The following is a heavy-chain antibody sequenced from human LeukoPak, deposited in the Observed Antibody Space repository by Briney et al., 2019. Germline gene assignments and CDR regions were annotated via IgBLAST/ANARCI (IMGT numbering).Heavy chain of an antibody. V-gene: IGHV3-64*01. Sequence: GGSLRLSCAASGFTFSSYAMHWVRQAPGKGLEYVSAISSNGGTTYYANSVKGRFTISRDNSKNTLYLQMGSLGAEDMAVYYCARDSVRGSTSLPNWFDPWGQGTLVTVSS. CDR3: ARDSVRGSTSLPNWFDP. CDR1: GFTFSSYA. D-gene: IGHD2-2*01. CDR2: ISSNGGTT. J-gene: IGHJ5*02.